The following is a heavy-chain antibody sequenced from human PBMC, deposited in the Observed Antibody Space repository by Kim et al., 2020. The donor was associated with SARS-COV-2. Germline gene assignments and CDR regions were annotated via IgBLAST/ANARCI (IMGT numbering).Heavy chain of an antibody. CDR2: IKSKTDGGAT. CDR3: TTSPAGVGDL. V-gene: IGHV3-15*01. J-gene: IGHJ3*01. D-gene: IGHD3-10*01. Sequence: GGSLRLSCATSGFTFNNAWMTWVRQAPGKGLEWVGRIKSKTDGGATDYAAPVKGRFSISRDDSKNTLFLQMNSLKVEDTAVYYCTTSPAGVGDLWGQGTMVTVSS. CDR1: GFTFNNAW.